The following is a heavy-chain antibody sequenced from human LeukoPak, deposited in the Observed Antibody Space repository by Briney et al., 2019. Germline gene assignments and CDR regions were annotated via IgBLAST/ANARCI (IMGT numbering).Heavy chain of an antibody. CDR1: GYTFTGYY. J-gene: IGHJ6*02. CDR3: ASGRPYCSSTSCYIIDYYYGMDV. Sequence: ASVKVSCKASGYTFTGYYMHWVRQAPGQGLEWMGWINPNSGGTNYAQKFQGRVTMTRDTSISTAYMELSRLRSDDTAVYYCASGRPYCSSTSCYIIDYYYGMDVWGQGTTVTVSS. V-gene: IGHV1-2*02. CDR2: INPNSGGT. D-gene: IGHD2-2*02.